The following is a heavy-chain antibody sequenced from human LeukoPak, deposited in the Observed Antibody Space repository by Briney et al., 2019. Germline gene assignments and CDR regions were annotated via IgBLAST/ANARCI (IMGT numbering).Heavy chain of an antibody. D-gene: IGHD3-10*01. V-gene: IGHV3-21*01. CDR2: ISSSSSNI. CDR3: ARGPYYYGSGSYFDYFDY. CDR1: GFTFSSYS. J-gene: IGHJ4*02. Sequence: GGSLRLSCAASGFTFSSYSMNWVRQAPGKGLEWVSSISSSSSNIYYADSVKGRFTISRDNAKNSLYLQMNSLRAEDTAVYYCARGPYYYGSGSYFDYFDYWGQGTLVTVSS.